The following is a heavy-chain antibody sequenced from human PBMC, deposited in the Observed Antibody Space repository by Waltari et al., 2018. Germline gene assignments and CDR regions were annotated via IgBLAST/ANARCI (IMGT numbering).Heavy chain of an antibody. CDR3: ASGEQQLPEFDY. D-gene: IGHD6-13*01. Sequence: QVQLQESGPGLVKPSETLSLTCTVSGGSISSYYWSWIRQPPGKGLEWIGYIYYSGSTNYNPSLKSRVTISVDTSKNQFSLKLSSVTAADTAVYYCASGEQQLPEFDYWGQGTLVTVSS. V-gene: IGHV4-59*01. CDR2: IYYSGST. CDR1: GGSISSYY. J-gene: IGHJ4*02.